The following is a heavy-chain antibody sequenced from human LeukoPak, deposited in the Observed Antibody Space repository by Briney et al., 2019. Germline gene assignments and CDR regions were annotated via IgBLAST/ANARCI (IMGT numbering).Heavy chain of an antibody. CDR2: INHSGST. D-gene: IGHD6-19*01. CDR1: SRSFSGYY. V-gene: IGHV4-34*04. CDR3: AASGWTPGFGY. J-gene: IGHJ4*02. Sequence: SETLSLTRALYSRSFSGYYWNWIRQPPGEGLEWIWEINHSGSTNNKPSLNRVATTSVNTSNNQFSLNLTSVTAADTAVYYCAASGWTPGFGYWGQGTPVTVSS.